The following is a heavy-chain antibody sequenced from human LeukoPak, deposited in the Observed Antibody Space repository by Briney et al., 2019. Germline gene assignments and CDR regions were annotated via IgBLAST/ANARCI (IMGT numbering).Heavy chain of an antibody. CDR2: INPNSGGT. D-gene: IGHD3-10*01. Sequence: GASVKVSCKASGYTFTGYYMHWVRQAPGQGLEWMGWINPNSGGTNYAQKFQGRVTMTRDTSISTAYMELSRLRSDDTAVYYCARGTDVYGSGSYFTYNWFDPWGQGTLVTVSS. J-gene: IGHJ5*02. CDR3: ARGTDVYGSGSYFTYNWFDP. V-gene: IGHV1-2*02. CDR1: GYTFTGYY.